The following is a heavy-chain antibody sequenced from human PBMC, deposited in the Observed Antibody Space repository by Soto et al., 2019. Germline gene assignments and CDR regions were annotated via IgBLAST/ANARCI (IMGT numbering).Heavy chain of an antibody. Sequence: QVQLVESGGGVVQPGRSLRLSCAASGFTFSTYGMHWVRQAPGKGLEWVAVIWYDGSNKYYADSVKGRFTISRDNSKNTLYLQMDSLRAEDTAVYYCGRGSSYFDYWGQGTLVTVSS. CDR2: IWYDGSNK. J-gene: IGHJ4*02. CDR3: GRGSSYFDY. CDR1: GFTFSTYG. V-gene: IGHV3-33*01.